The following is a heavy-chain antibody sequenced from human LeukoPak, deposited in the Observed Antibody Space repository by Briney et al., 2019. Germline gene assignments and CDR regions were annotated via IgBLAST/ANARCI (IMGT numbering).Heavy chain of an antibody. CDR1: GYTFTDYA. CDR3: ARGGKQWRGGNYFDS. V-gene: IGHV1-3*03. Sequence: WASVKVSYKASGYTFTDYALHWVRQAPGQSPEWMGWITTGRGETRYSQEFQRRITFTRDTSASTVYMDLSDLRSEDTAVYYCARGGKQWRGGNYFDSWGQGTLVAVSS. J-gene: IGHJ4*02. CDR2: ITTGRGET. D-gene: IGHD6-19*01.